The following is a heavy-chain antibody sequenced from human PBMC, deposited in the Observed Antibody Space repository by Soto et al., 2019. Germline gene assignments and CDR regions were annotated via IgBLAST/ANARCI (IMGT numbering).Heavy chain of an antibody. CDR3: ARDKVPFAFDI. Sequence: ASVKVYCKSAGYTFTSYGISWVRQAPGQGLEWMGWISAYNGNTNYAQKLQGRVTMTTDTSTSTAYMELRSLRSDDTAVYYCARDKVPFAFDIWGQGTMVPSPQ. J-gene: IGHJ3*02. CDR1: GYTFTSYG. CDR2: ISAYNGNT. V-gene: IGHV1-18*01.